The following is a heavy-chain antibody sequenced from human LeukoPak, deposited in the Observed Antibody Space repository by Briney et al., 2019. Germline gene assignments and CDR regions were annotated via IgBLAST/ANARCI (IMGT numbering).Heavy chain of an antibody. CDR2: IYYSGST. Sequence: SETLSLTCAVSGGSISSSNWWNWVRQPPGKGLEWIGSIYYSGSTYYNPSLKSRVTISVDTSKNQFSLKLSSVTAADTAVYYCARTHYYYGSGSSNDAFDIWGQGTMVTVSS. CDR1: GGSISSSNW. D-gene: IGHD3-10*01. CDR3: ARTHYYYGSGSSNDAFDI. J-gene: IGHJ3*02. V-gene: IGHV4-4*02.